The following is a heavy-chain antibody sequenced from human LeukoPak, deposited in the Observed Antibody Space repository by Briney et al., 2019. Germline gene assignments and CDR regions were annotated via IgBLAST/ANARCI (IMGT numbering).Heavy chain of an antibody. J-gene: IGHJ5*02. Sequence: ASVKVSCKASVYTFTGYFMHWVRQAPGQGLEWVGEINPNSGGTNYAQKFQGRVTMTRDTSISTAYMELSRLRSDDTAVYYCAREGSSSTSCYTWFDPWGQGTLVTVSS. D-gene: IGHD2-2*02. CDR2: INPNSGGT. CDR3: AREGSSSTSCYTWFDP. CDR1: VYTFTGYF. V-gene: IGHV1-2*02.